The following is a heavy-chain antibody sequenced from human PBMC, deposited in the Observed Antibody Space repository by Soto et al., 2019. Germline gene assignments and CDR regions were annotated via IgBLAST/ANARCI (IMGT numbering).Heavy chain of an antibody. D-gene: IGHD3-3*01. CDR3: AKSGSFWTAYPADY. CDR2: ISGSGGRT. J-gene: IGHJ4*02. V-gene: IGHV3-23*01. CDR1: GFTFSSYA. Sequence: QSGGSLRLSCAASGFTFSSYAMSWVRQAPGKGLEWVSAISGSGGRTYYADSVKGRFTISRDNSKKTLYLQMNSLRAEDTAVYYCAKSGSFWTAYPADYWGQGTLVTVSS.